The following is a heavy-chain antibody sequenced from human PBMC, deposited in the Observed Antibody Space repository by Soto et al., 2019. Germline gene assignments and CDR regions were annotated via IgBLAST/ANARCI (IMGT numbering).Heavy chain of an antibody. CDR3: AKGPLIVVVPFDT. CDR2: ITSLSSP. CDR1: GFTFSTYA. J-gene: IGHJ4*02. Sequence: EVQLLESGGGLVQPGGSLKLSCTASGFTFSTYAMSWVRQAPGQGLEWVSTITSLSSPYYADSVKGRFTISRDNSNNKLYLQMNSLRAEDTAVYYCAKGPLIVVVPFDTWGQGTMVTVSS. V-gene: IGHV3-23*01. D-gene: IGHD2-15*01.